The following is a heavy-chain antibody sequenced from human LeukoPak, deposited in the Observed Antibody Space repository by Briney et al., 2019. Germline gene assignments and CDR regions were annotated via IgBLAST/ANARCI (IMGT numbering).Heavy chain of an antibody. J-gene: IGHJ4*02. Sequence: ASVKVSCKASGYTFTGYYMHWVRQAPGQGLEWMGWINPNSGGTNYAQKFQGRVTMTRDTSISTAYMELSRLRSDDTAVYYCARIYYYGSGSKEGLFHWGQGTLVTVSS. CDR3: ARIYYYGSGSKEGLFH. V-gene: IGHV1-2*02. D-gene: IGHD3-10*01. CDR2: INPNSGGT. CDR1: GYTFTGYY.